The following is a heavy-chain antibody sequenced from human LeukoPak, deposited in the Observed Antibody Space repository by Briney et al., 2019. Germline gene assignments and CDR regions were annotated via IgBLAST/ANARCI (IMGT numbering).Heavy chain of an antibody. CDR3: ARGSDYGDPIPFDY. J-gene: IGHJ4*02. CDR1: GGSISSGDYY. D-gene: IGHD4-17*01. CDR2: IYYSGST. V-gene: IGHV4-30-4*01. Sequence: PSETLSLTCTVSGGSISSGDYYWSWIRQPPGKGLEWIGYIYYSGSTCYNPSLKSRVTISVDTSKNQFSLKLSSVTAADTAVYYCARGSDYGDPIPFDYWGQGTLVTVSS.